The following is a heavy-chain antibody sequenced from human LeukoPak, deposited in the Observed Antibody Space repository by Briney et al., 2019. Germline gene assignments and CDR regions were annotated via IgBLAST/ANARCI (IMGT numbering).Heavy chain of an antibody. CDR2: IIPIFGTA. Sequence: ASVKVSCKASGGTFSSYAISWVRQAPGQGLEWMGGIIPIFGTANYAQKFQGRVTITADESTSTAYMELSSLRSEDTAVYYCATSHLEWLLTDYWGQGTLVTVSS. D-gene: IGHD3-3*01. CDR3: ATSHLEWLLTDY. J-gene: IGHJ4*02. CDR1: GGTFSSYA. V-gene: IGHV1-69*13.